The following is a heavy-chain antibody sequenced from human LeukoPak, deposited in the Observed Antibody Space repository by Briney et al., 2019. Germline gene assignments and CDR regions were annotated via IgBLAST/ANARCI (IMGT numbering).Heavy chain of an antibody. D-gene: IGHD6-6*01. V-gene: IGHV1-2*02. J-gene: IGHJ4*02. Sequence: ASVKVSCKASGYTFTGYYMHWVRQAPGQGLERMGWINPNSGGTNYAQKFQGRVTMTRDTSISTAYMELSGLRSDDTAVYYCARGPYSSSPFSYWGQGTLVTVSS. CDR2: INPNSGGT. CDR1: GYTFTGYY. CDR3: ARGPYSSSPFSY.